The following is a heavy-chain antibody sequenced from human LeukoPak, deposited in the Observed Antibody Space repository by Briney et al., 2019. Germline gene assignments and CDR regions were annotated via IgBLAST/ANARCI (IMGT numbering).Heavy chain of an antibody. D-gene: IGHD6-6*01. CDR1: GFTFSSYG. V-gene: IGHV3-30*18. J-gene: IGHJ6*02. CDR2: ISYDGSNK. CDR3: AKAGPARPPERYYYYYYGMDV. Sequence: PGGSLRLSCAASGFTFSSYGMHWVRQAPGKGLEWVAVISYDGSNKYYADSVKGRFTISRDNSKNTLYLQMNSLRAEDTAVYYCAKAGPARPPERYYYYYYGMDVWGQGTTVTVSS.